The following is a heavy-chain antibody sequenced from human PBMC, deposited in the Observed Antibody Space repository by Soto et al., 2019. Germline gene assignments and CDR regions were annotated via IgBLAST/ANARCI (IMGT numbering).Heavy chain of an antibody. CDR1: GYTFNTYW. CDR3: ARHFGLGILVAGTFVDV. V-gene: IGHV5-51*01. Sequence: PGESLKISCKGSGYTFNTYWIGWVRQMPGKGLEWMGIIYPSDSDIRYSPSFQGKVTISADKSISTAYLQWSSLKASDTATYYCARHFGLGILVAGTFVDVWGQGTTVTVSS. CDR2: IYPSDSDI. J-gene: IGHJ6*02. D-gene: IGHD6-19*01.